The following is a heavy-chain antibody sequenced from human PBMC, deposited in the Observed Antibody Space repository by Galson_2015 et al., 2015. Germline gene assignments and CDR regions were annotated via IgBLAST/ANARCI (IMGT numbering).Heavy chain of an antibody. CDR3: AKGVGSDLYSAYDY. Sequence: SLRLGCAASGFTVGSYSMSWVRQAPGKGLEWVSLITASGGSSYYADSVKRRFTISRDNSKNTLYLQMNNLRAEDTAMYYCAKGVGSDLYSAYDYWGQGTLVTVSS. CDR2: ITASGGSS. V-gene: IGHV3-23*01. D-gene: IGHD2-21*01. J-gene: IGHJ4*02. CDR1: GFTVGSYS.